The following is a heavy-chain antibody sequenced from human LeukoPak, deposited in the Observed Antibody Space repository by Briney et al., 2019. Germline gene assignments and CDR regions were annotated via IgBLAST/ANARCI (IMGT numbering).Heavy chain of an antibody. CDR3: ASPDSITYYYDSSGYHQGLRFDY. V-gene: IGHV4-39*01. J-gene: IGHJ4*02. CDR1: GGSISSSRYY. Sequence: TSETLSLTCTVSGGSISSSRYYWGWIRQPPGKGLEWIGSIYYSGSTYYNPSLKSRVTISVDTSKNQFSLKLSSVTAADTAVYYCASPDSITYYYDSSGYHQGLRFDYWGQGTLVTVSS. CDR2: IYYSGST. D-gene: IGHD3-22*01.